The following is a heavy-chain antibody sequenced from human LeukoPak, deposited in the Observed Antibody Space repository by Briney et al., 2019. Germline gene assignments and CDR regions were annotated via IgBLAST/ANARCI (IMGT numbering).Heavy chain of an antibody. J-gene: IGHJ4*02. Sequence: PSETLSLTCTVSGGSISSYYWSWIRQPPGKGLEWIGYIYYSGSTNYNPSLKSRVTISVDTSKNQFSLKLSSVTAADTAVYYCARGLDDSGYFDYWGQGTLVTVSS. CDR2: IYYSGST. CDR1: GGSISSYY. V-gene: IGHV4-59*01. CDR3: ARGLDDSGYFDY. D-gene: IGHD1-26*01.